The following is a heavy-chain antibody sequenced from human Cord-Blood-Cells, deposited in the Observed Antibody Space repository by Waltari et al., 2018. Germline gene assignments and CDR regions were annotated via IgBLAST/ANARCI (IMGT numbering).Heavy chain of an antibody. CDR3: ARPYCSGGSCYWYFDL. Sequence: QVQLVQSGAEVKKPGASVKVSCKASGYTFTSYAMHWVRQAPGQRLEWMGWINAGNGNTKYSQKFQGRVTITRDTSASTVYMELSSLRSEDTAVYYCARPYCSGGSCYWYFDLWGRGTLVTVSS. CDR2: INAGNGNT. D-gene: IGHD2-15*01. V-gene: IGHV1-3*01. J-gene: IGHJ2*01. CDR1: GYTFTSYA.